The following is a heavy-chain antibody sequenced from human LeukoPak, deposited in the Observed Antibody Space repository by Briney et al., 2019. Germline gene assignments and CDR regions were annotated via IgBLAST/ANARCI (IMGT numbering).Heavy chain of an antibody. V-gene: IGHV4-39*01. CDR3: APIAAAGDFDS. Sequence: PSETLSLMCTVSGGSISSSSYYWGWIRQPPGKGLEWIGSIYYSGSTYYNPSLKSRVTISVDTSKNQFSLKLSSVTAADTAVHYCAPIAAAGDFDSSGQGTLVTVSS. J-gene: IGHJ4*02. CDR1: GGSISSSSYY. CDR2: IYYSGST. D-gene: IGHD6-13*01.